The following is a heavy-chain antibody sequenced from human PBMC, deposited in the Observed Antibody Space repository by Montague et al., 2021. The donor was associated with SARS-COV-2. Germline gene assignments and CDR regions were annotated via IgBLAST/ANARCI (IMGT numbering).Heavy chain of an antibody. CDR2: ISSSGITI. CDR3: ARDNYYYDTSGYPDY. CDR1: GFTFSSYE. J-gene: IGHJ4*02. V-gene: IGHV3-48*03. Sequence: SLRLSCAASGFTFSSYEMNWLRQAPGKGLECVSYISSSGITIYYADSVKGRFTISRDNAKNSLYLQMNSLRAEDTAVYYCARDNYYYDTSGYPDYWGQGTLVTVSS. D-gene: IGHD3-22*01.